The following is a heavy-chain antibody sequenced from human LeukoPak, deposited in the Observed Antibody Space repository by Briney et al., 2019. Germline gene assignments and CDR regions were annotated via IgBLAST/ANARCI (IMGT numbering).Heavy chain of an antibody. CDR1: GGSISNDGYY. J-gene: IGHJ5*02. D-gene: IGHD7-27*01. V-gene: IGHV4-31*03. Sequence: SETLSLTCNVSGGSISNDGYYWSWIRQHPGKGLEWLGYIYYSGSTYYNPSLKSRVTLSVDTSKSQFSLRLSSVTAADAAVYYCARDLTGDQFFDPWGQGTLVTVSS. CDR2: IYYSGST. CDR3: ARDLTGDQFFDP.